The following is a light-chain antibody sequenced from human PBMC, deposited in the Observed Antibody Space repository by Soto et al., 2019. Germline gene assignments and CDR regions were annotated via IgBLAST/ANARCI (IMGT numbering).Light chain of an antibody. V-gene: IGKV1-5*03. Sequence: DIQMTQSPSTLSASVGDRVTITCRASQSIGSWLAWFQQKPGKAPKVLIYKASNLESGVPSRFSGSGSGTEFTLTISSLQSDDFATYYCQQYDSYSPLTFGGGTKVDIK. J-gene: IGKJ4*01. CDR3: QQYDSYSPLT. CDR1: QSIGSW. CDR2: KAS.